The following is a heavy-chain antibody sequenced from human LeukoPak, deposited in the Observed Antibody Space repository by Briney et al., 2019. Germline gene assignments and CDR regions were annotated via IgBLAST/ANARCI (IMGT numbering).Heavy chain of an antibody. CDR2: ISYDGSNK. CDR3: ARVLVISSWSQPLDY. CDR1: GFTFSSYG. D-gene: IGHD6-13*01. J-gene: IGHJ4*02. V-gene: IGHV3-30*03. Sequence: PGGSLRLSCAVSGFTFSSYGMHWVRQAPGKGLEWVAVISYDGSNKYYADSVKGRFTISRDNSKNTLFLQMNSLRAEDTAVYYCARVLVISSWSQPLDYWGQGTLVTVSS.